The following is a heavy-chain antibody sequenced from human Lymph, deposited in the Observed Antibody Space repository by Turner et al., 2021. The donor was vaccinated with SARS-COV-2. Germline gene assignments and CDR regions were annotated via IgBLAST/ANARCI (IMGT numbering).Heavy chain of an antibody. J-gene: IGHJ6*02. V-gene: IGHV3-30-3*01. CDR3: ARDTGGQVDV. Sequence: QVQLVESGGGVVQPGRSLRLSCAASGFPFSSYAMHWVRQAPGKGLEWVAVISYDGSNKYYADSVKGRFTISRDNSKNTLYLQMNSLRAEDTAVYYCARDTGGQVDVWGQGTTVTVSS. CDR1: GFPFSSYA. CDR2: ISYDGSNK. D-gene: IGHD2-8*02.